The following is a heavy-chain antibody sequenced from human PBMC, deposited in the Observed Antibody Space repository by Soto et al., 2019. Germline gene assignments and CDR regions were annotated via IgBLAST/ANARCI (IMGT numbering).Heavy chain of an antibody. CDR3: GSGQQLVRLYY. CDR2: INHIGIS. CDR1: GGSFSGYY. J-gene: IGHJ4*02. D-gene: IGHD6-13*01. Sequence: QVHLQQWGAGLLKPSETLSLTCAVYGGSFSGYYWSWIRQPPGKGLEWIGEINHIGISNYNPSLKSRVTISVDTPKSQFSLKLRSVTAPDTAIYSCGSGQQLVRLYYWGQGTLGTV. V-gene: IGHV4-34*01.